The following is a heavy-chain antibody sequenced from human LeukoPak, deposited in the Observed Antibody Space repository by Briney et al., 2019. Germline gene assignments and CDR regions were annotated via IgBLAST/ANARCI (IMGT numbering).Heavy chain of an antibody. J-gene: IGHJ6*03. Sequence: QPGGSLRLSCAASGFTFSSYAMSWVRQAPGKGLEWVSAISGGGGSTYYADSVKGRFTISRDNSKNTLYLQMNSLRAEDTAVYYCWGYCSSTSCYEAGYYYYYYMDVWGKGTTVTVSS. V-gene: IGHV3-23*01. CDR3: WGYCSSTSCYEAGYYYYYYMDV. D-gene: IGHD2-2*01. CDR1: GFTFSSYA. CDR2: ISGGGGST.